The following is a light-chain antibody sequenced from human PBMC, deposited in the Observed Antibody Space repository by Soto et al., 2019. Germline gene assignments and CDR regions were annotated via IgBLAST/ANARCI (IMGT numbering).Light chain of an antibody. CDR3: QQYGT. CDR2: KAS. V-gene: IGKV1-5*03. CDR1: QSISSW. J-gene: IGKJ1*01. Sequence: DIQMTQSPSTLSASVGHRVTITCRASQSISSWLAWYQQKPGKAPKLLIYKASSLESGVPSRFSGSGSGTEFTLTISSLQPDDFATDYCQQYGTFGQGTKVEIK.